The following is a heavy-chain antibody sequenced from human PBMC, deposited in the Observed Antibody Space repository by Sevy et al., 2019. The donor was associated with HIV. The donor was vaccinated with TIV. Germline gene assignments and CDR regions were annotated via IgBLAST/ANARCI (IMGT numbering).Heavy chain of an antibody. CDR2: ISYDGSNK. D-gene: IGHD2-21*02. CDR3: ARGGVVVTAMIRN. V-gene: IGHV3-30-3*01. J-gene: IGHJ4*02. Sequence: GGSLRLSCAASGFTFSSYAMHWVRQAPGKGLEWVAVISYDGSNKYYADSVKGRFTISRDNSKNTRYLQMNSLGAEDTAVYYCARGGVVVTAMIRNWGQGTLVTVSS. CDR1: GFTFSSYA.